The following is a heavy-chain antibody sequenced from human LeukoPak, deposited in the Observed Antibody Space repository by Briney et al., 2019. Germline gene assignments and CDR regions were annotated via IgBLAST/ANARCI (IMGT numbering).Heavy chain of an antibody. CDR2: INHSGST. D-gene: IGHD3-10*01. CDR1: VGSFSGYY. J-gene: IGHJ4*02. V-gene: IGHV4-34*01. Sequence: SETLSLTCAVYVGSFSGYYWSWIRQPPGKGLEWIGEINHSGSTNYNPSLKSRVTISVDTSKNQFSLKLSSVTAADTAVYYCARPYGSGNYWGQGTLVTVSS. CDR3: ARPYGSGNY.